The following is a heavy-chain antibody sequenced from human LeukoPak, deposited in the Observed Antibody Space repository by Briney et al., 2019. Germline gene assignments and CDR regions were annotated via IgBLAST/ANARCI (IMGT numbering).Heavy chain of an antibody. J-gene: IGHJ6*03. CDR2: IIPIFGTA. V-gene: IGHV1-69*13. CDR1: GGTFSSYA. Sequence: SVKVSCKASGGTFSSYAISWVRQAPGQGLEWMGGIIPIFGTANYAQKFQGRVTITADESTSTAYMELSSLGSEDTAVYYCASSVVVPAAIQNYYYYYMDVWGKGTTVTVSS. CDR3: ASSVVVPAAIQNYYYYYMDV. D-gene: IGHD2-2*02.